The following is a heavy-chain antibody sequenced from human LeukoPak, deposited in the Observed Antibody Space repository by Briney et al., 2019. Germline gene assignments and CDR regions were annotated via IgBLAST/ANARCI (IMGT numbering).Heavy chain of an antibody. J-gene: IGHJ3*02. CDR1: GYTFTGYY. V-gene: IGHV1-2*02. D-gene: IGHD2-2*01. CDR2: INPNSGGT. Sequence: PRASVKISCKASGYTFTGYYMHWVRQAPGQGLEGMGWINPNSGGTNYAQKFQGRVTMTRDTSISTAYMELSRLRADDTAVYYCARGDIVVVPASHDGFDIWGQGTMVTVSS. CDR3: ARGDIVVVPASHDGFDI.